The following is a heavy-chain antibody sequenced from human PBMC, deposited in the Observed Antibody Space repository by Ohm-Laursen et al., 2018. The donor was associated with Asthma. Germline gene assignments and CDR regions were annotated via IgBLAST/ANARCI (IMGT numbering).Heavy chain of an antibody. V-gene: IGHV1-46*03. CDR1: GYTFTSYY. CDR3: ARKAGSCISRTCYSLDF. D-gene: IGHD2-2*01. Sequence: GASVKVSCKASGYTFTSYYMHWVRQAPGQGLEWMGGINSVFGTTTYPQKFQDRVTITADDSTSTVYMELSSLRSEDTAVYYCARKAGSCISRTCYSLDFWGQGTLVTVSS. J-gene: IGHJ4*02. CDR2: INSVFGTT.